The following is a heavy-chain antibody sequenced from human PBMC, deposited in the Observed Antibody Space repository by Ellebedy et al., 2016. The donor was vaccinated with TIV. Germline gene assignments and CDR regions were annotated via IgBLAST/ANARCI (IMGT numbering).Heavy chain of an antibody. CDR3: AIVGGPVGALYHDAFDI. CDR2: IVVGSGNT. CDR1: GFTFTSSA. J-gene: IGHJ3*02. V-gene: IGHV1-58*02. Sequence: ASVKVSCKASGFTFTSSAMQWVRQARGQRLEWIGWIVVGSGNTNYAQKFQERVTITRDMSTSTAYMELSSLRSEDTAVYYCAIVGGPVGALYHDAFDIWGQGTMVAVSS. D-gene: IGHD1-26*01.